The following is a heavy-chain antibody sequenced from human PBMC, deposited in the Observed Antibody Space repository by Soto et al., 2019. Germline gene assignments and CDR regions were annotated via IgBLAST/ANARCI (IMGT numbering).Heavy chain of an antibody. J-gene: IGHJ5*02. Sequence: VQLVESGGGLVKPGGSLRLSCAASGFTFSSYAISWVRQAPGQGLEWMGGIIPIFGTANYAQKFQGRVTITADKSMSTAYMELSSLRSEDTAVYYCARAGIVGARGWFDPWGQGTLVTVSS. CDR3: ARAGIVGARGWFDP. CDR1: GFTFSSYA. CDR2: IIPIFGTA. D-gene: IGHD1-26*01. V-gene: IGHV1-69*06.